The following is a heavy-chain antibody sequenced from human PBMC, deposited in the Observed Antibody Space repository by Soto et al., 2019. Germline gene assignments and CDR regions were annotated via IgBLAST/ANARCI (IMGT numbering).Heavy chain of an antibody. CDR2: IVVGSGNT. CDR1: GFTFTSSA. J-gene: IGHJ3*02. CDR3: AAVQTYYDYIWGSYRYAFDI. Sequence: GASVKVSWKASGFTFTSSAMQWVRQACGQRLEWVGWIVVGSGNTNYAQKFQERVTITRDMSTSTAYMELSSLRSEDTAVYYCAAVQTYYDYIWGSYRYAFDIWGQGTMVTVSS. V-gene: IGHV1-58*02. D-gene: IGHD3-16*02.